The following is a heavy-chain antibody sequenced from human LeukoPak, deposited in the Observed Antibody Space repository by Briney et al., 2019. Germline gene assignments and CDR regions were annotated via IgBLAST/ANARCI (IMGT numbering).Heavy chain of an antibody. CDR1: GFTFSDYY. J-gene: IGHJ5*01. D-gene: IGHD4-23*01. V-gene: IGHV3-11*01. CDR2: ISGSGSTM. CDR3: ARDRGNSDPGDWFDS. Sequence: GGSLRLSCAASGFTFSDYYMSWIRQAPGKGLEWVSYISGSGSTMYYAASVRGRFTISRDNAKNSLFLQMNSLRAEDTAVYYCARDRGNSDPGDWFDSWGQGTLVTVSS.